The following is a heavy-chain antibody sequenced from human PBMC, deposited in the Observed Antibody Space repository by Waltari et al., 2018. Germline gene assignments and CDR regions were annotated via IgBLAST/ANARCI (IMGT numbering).Heavy chain of an antibody. Sequence: QVQLQESGPGLVKPSGALSLPCALSGDSISSNNWCSWVRQPPGKGLEWIGEIYHSGSTNYNPSLKSRVTISVDKSKNQCSLNLSSLTAADTAVYYGARIPYHYYALDVWGQGTTVTVSS. CDR2: IYHSGST. V-gene: IGHV4-4*02. J-gene: IGHJ6*02. D-gene: IGHD2-2*02. CDR3: ARIPYHYYALDV. CDR1: GDSISSNNW.